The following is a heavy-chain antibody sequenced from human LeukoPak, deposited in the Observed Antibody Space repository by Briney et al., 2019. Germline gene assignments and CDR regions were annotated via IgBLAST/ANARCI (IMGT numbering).Heavy chain of an antibody. J-gene: IGHJ5*02. CDR1: GYTLRRHD. CDR2: VTPKTGRT. CDR3: ARESERNDGWFDP. Sequence: ASVNVSCTASGYTLRRHDVNWVRQATGQGLEWMGWVTPKTGRTGYAQKFQGRVYMTTNASLSTAYMELSSLRSDDTAVYFCARESERNDGWFDPWGQGALVTVSS. D-gene: IGHD1-1*01. V-gene: IGHV1-8*01.